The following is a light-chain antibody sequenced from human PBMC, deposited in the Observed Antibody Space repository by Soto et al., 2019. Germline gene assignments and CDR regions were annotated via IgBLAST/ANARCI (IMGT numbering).Light chain of an antibody. V-gene: IGKV1-5*01. CDR2: DAS. J-gene: IGKJ2*01. CDR3: QQYNSEST. Sequence: DIQMTQSPSSLSASVGDRVTITCRASQSISHYLAWYQQKPGKAPNLLIYDASTLAGVIPSRFSGSGSGTKFTLTSGSLQPDDFATYYCQQYNSESTFGQGTKLVI. CDR1: QSISHY.